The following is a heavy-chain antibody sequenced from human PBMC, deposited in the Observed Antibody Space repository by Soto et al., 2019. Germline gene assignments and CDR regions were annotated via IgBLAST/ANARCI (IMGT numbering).Heavy chain of an antibody. CDR3: ARLVRVVVNEEVHWTFDL. Sequence: SQTLSLTCGVSGVSISSNVWWSWVRQSPGKRLEWIAEIYHSGGITYNPSFRSRVIISVDKSKNQFSLELTSLTAADTAMYYCARLVRVVVNEEVHWTFDLWGRGTQVTVSS. V-gene: IGHV4-4*02. J-gene: IGHJ2*01. CDR2: IYHSGGI. CDR1: GVSISSNVW. D-gene: IGHD2-2*01.